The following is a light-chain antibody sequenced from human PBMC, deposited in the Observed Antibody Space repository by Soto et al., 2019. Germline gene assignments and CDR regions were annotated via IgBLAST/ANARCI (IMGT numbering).Light chain of an antibody. CDR2: EVN. CDR1: SSDVGGYNY. CDR3: SSYGGYNNVV. J-gene: IGLJ1*01. V-gene: IGLV2-8*01. Sequence: QSVLAQPPSASGSPGQSVTISCTGTSSDVGGYNYVSWFQQHPGKAPKLIIHEVNQRPSGVPDIFSGSKSGNTASLTVSGLQAEDEGTYYCSSYGGYNNVVFGTGTKVTVL.